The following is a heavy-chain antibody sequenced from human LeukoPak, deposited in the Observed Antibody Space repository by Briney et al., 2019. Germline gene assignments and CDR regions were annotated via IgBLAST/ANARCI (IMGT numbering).Heavy chain of an antibody. J-gene: IGHJ4*02. D-gene: IGHD1-26*01. CDR1: GFTFSSYA. V-gene: IGHV3-23*01. Sequence: GGSLRLSCAASGFTFSSYAMSWVRQAPGKGLEWVSAISGSGGSTYYADSVKGRFTISRDNSKNTLYLQMNGLRAEDTAVYYCAKGKYSGSYYYDYWGQGTLVTVSS. CDR2: ISGSGGST. CDR3: AKGKYSGSYYYDY.